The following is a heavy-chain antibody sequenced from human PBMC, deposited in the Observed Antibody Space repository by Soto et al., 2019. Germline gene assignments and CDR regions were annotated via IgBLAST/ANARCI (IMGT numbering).Heavy chain of an antibody. CDR3: AREVPGDYLDN. V-gene: IGHV4-30-4*01. Sequence: QVQLQESGSGLVKPSQTLSLTCSVSGGSISSGDHYWGWIRQSPGKGLEWIGYIYYSGSPYYNPSLKSRLTISVDTSKNQFSLKLSSVTAADTAVYYCAREVPGDYLDNWGQGTLVTVSS. CDR2: IYYSGSP. J-gene: IGHJ4*02. CDR1: GGSISSGDHY. D-gene: IGHD3-10*01.